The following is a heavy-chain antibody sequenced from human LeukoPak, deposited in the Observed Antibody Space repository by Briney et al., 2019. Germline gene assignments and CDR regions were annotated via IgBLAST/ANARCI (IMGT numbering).Heavy chain of an antibody. D-gene: IGHD5-18*01. CDR1: GFTFSSYS. CDR2: ISSSSTYI. CDR3: ASGIQLWKNL. Sequence: GGSLRLSCAASGFTFSSYSMNWVRQAPGKGLEWVSSISSSSTYIYNADSVKGRFTISRDNSKNTLYLQMNSLRAEDTAVYYCASGIQLWKNLWGQGTLVTVSS. V-gene: IGHV3-21*04. J-gene: IGHJ5*02.